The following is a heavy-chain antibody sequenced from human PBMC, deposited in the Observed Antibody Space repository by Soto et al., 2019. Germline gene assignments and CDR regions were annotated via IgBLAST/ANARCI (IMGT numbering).Heavy chain of an antibody. D-gene: IGHD6-19*01. Sequence: PSETLSLTCTVSGDSISCYYWNWIRQPAGKGLEWIGRIYASGSTTSNRSLRSRVALSVDTSKNQFSLNLNSVTAADTAMYYCARSGYSSAWYTAFDSWSQGTLVTVSS. CDR3: ARSGYSSAWYTAFDS. CDR1: GDSISCYY. CDR2: IYASGST. J-gene: IGHJ4*02. V-gene: IGHV4-4*07.